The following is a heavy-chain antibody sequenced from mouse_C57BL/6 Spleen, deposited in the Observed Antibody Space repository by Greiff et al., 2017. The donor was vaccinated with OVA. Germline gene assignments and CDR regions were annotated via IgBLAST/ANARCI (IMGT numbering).Heavy chain of an antibody. CDR3: ARENGSSLDY. Sequence: VQLQQPGAELVRPGTSVKLSCKASGYTFTSYWMHWVKQRPGQGLEWIGVIDPSDSYTNYNQKFKGKATLTVDTSSSTAYMQLSSLTSEDSAVYYCARENGSSLDYWGQGTTLTVSS. D-gene: IGHD1-1*01. CDR1: GYTFTSYW. J-gene: IGHJ2*01. V-gene: IGHV1-59*01. CDR2: IDPSDSYT.